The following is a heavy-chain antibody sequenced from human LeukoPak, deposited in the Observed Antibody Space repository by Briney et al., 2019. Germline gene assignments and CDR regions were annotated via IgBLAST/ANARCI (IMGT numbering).Heavy chain of an antibody. CDR3: AREVGGSLYNWFDP. V-gene: IGHV1-2*02. CDR2: INPNSGGT. J-gene: IGHJ5*02. D-gene: IGHD3-16*01. CDR1: GFTFNAYY. Sequence: GASVMVSCKASGFTFNAYYIHWVRQAPGQGLEWMGWINPNSGGTNYAQKFQGRVTMTRDTSISTAYMELSRLRSDDTAVYYCAREVGGSLYNWFDPWGQGTLVTVSS.